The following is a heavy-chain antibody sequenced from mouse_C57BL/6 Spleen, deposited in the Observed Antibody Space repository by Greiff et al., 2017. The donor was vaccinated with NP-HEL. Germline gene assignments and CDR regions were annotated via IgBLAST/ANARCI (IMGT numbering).Heavy chain of an antibody. J-gene: IGHJ4*01. Sequence: EVKLVESEGGLVQPGSSMKLSCTASGFTFSDYYMAWVRQVPEKGLEWVANINYDGSSTYYLDSLKSRFIISRDNAKNILYLQMSSLKSEDIATYYCARANYLYYAMDYWGQGTSVTVSS. CDR2: INYDGSST. D-gene: IGHD1-1*01. CDR3: ARANYLYYAMDY. CDR1: GFTFSDYY. V-gene: IGHV5-16*01.